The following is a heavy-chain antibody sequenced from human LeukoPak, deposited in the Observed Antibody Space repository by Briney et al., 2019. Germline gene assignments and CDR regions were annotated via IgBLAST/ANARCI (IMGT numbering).Heavy chain of an antibody. D-gene: IGHD6-6*01. CDR2: MNPNSGNT. Sequence: ASVKVSCKASGYSFISHDINWVRQATGQGLEWMGWMNPNSGNTGYAQKFQGRLTITRNTSITTAYMELSSLRSEDTAVYYCARAIIADRRGSWFDPWGQGTLVTVSS. CDR3: ARAIIADRRGSWFDP. J-gene: IGHJ5*02. CDR1: GYSFISHD. V-gene: IGHV1-8*03.